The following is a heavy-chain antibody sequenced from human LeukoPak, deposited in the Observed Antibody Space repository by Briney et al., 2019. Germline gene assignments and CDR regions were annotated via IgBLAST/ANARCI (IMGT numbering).Heavy chain of an antibody. J-gene: IGHJ4*02. CDR2: IKEDGSEI. CDR1: AFTFSNYW. D-gene: IGHD1-14*01. CDR3: ARDRQGRDTSVSGDY. V-gene: IGHV3-7*01. Sequence: GGSLRLSCAASAFTFSNYWMSWVRQAPGKGLEWVANIKEDGSEINYVDSVKGRFTISRDNAKNSLYLQMNSLRVDDTAVYYCARDRQGRDTSVSGDYWGQGTLVTVSS.